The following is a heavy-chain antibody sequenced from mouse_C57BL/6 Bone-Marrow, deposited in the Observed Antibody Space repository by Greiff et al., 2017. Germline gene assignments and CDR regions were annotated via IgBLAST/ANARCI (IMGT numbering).Heavy chain of an antibody. Sequence: VQLQQSGPELVKPGASVKISCKASGYTFTDYYMNWVKQSPGKSLEWIGDINPNNGGTSYNQKFKGKATLTVDKSSSTAYMELRSLTSEDSAVYYCARWSGLRGYFDVWGTGTTVTVSS. CDR1: GYTFTDYY. D-gene: IGHD2-4*01. CDR2: INPNNGGT. V-gene: IGHV1-26*01. J-gene: IGHJ1*03. CDR3: ARWSGLRGYFDV.